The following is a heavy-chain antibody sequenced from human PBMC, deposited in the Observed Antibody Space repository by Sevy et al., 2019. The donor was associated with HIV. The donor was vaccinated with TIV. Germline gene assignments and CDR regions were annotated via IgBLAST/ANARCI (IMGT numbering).Heavy chain of an antibody. CDR3: ASGDYYGSLYYFDY. Sequence: GGSLRLSCAASGFTFSNYFINWVRQAPGKGLEWVSSISSGSSYIFYADSVKGRFTISRDKAKNSLYLNMNSLRAEDTAVYYCASGDYYGSLYYFDYWGPGTLVTVSS. J-gene: IGHJ4*02. D-gene: IGHD3-10*01. CDR1: GFTFSNYF. CDR2: ISSGSSYI. V-gene: IGHV3-21*01.